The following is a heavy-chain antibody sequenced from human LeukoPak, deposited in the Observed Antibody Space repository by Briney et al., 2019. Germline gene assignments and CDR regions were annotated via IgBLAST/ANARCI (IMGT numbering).Heavy chain of an antibody. Sequence: SETLSLTCAVYGGSFSGYYWSWIRQPPGKGLEWIGEINHSGSTNYNPSLKSRVTISVDTSKNQFSLKLSSVTAADTAVYYCARGDYYDSSGSRTDAFDIWGQGTMVTVSS. CDR1: GGSFSGYY. CDR2: INHSGST. D-gene: IGHD3-22*01. V-gene: IGHV4-34*01. J-gene: IGHJ3*02. CDR3: ARGDYYDSSGSRTDAFDI.